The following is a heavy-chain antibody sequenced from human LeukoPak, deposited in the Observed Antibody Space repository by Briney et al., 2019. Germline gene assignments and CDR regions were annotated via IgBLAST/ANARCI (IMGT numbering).Heavy chain of an antibody. D-gene: IGHD5-24*01. CDR1: GFTFSSYW. CDR3: ARVGDGYNFGAFDI. CDR2: IKQDGSEK. J-gene: IGHJ3*02. V-gene: IGHV3-7*01. Sequence: GGSLRLSCAASGFTFSSYWMSWVRQAPGQGLEWVANIKQDGSEKYYVDSVKGRFTISRDNAKNSLYLQMNSLRAEDTAVYYCARVGDGYNFGAFDIWGQGTMVTVSS.